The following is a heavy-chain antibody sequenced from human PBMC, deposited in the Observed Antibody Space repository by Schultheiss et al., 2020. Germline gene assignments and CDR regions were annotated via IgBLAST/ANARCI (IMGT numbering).Heavy chain of an antibody. CDR3: ARFQTGIAVAGTRYYYYYYMDV. CDR2: IYYSGST. V-gene: IGHV4-31*11. D-gene: IGHD6-19*01. CDR1: GGSISSSSYY. Sequence: SETLSLTCAVSGGSISSSSYYWSWIRQHPGKGLEWIGYIYYSGSTYYNPSLKSRVTISVDTSKNQFSLKLSSVTAADTAVYYCARFQTGIAVAGTRYYYYYYMDVWGKGTTVTVSS. J-gene: IGHJ6*03.